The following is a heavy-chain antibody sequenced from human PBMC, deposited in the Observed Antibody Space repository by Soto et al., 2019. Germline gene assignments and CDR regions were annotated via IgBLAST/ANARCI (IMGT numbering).Heavy chain of an antibody. CDR3: VGEWLLHAFDI. Sequence: QLQLQGSGPGLVKPSETLSLTCTVSGGSISSSSYYWGWIRQPPGKGLEWIGSFYYSGSTYYNPSLESRVTISIDTSRNQFSLKLTCVTAADTGVYYCVGEWLLHAFDIWGQGTVVTVSS. J-gene: IGHJ3*02. CDR1: GGSISSSSYY. CDR2: FYYSGST. D-gene: IGHD6-19*01. V-gene: IGHV4-39*01.